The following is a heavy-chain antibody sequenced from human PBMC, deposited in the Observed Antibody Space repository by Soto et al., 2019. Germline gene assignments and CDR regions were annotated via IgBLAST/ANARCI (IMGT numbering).Heavy chain of an antibody. V-gene: IGHV1-18*03. D-gene: IGHD3-22*01. Sequence: QVQLVQSGAEVKKPGASVKVSCKASGYTFTSYGISWVRQAPGQGLEWMGWIRAYNGNTNYAQKLQGRVTMTTDTSTSTAYMELRSLRSDDMVVYYCARGVYYDSSGYRLDFDYWGQGTLVTVSS. CDR2: IRAYNGNT. CDR3: ARGVYYDSSGYRLDFDY. J-gene: IGHJ4*02. CDR1: GYTFTSYG.